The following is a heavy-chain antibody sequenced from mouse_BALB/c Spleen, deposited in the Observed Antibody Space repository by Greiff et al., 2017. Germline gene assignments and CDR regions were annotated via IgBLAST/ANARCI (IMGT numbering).Heavy chain of an antibody. CDR3: ARQLGFDY. D-gene: IGHD4-1*01. J-gene: IGHJ2*01. V-gene: IGHV5-6*01. Sequence: EVKLMESGGDLVKPGGSLKLSCAASGFTFSSYGMSWVRQTPDKRLEWVATISSGGSYTYYPDSVKGRFTISRDNAKNTLYLQMSSLKSEDTAMYYCARQLGFDYWGQGTTLTVSS. CDR2: ISSGGSYT. CDR1: GFTFSSYG.